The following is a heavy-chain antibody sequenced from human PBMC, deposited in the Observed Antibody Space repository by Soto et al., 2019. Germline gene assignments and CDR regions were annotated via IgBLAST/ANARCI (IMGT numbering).Heavy chain of an antibody. D-gene: IGHD6-13*01. J-gene: IGHJ4*02. CDR1: GGSISSSRYL. CDR2: ISYSGNT. CDR3: ARENIATALYSFDY. Sequence: SETLSLTCTVSGGSISSSRYLWGWIRQPPGRGLEWIGSISYSGNTYYNPSLKSQVTISVDTSKNQFSLKLTSVTAADTAVYYCARENIATALYSFDYWGQGALVTVSS. V-gene: IGHV4-39*01.